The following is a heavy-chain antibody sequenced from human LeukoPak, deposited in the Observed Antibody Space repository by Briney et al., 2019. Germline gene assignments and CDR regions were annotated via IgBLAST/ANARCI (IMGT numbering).Heavy chain of an antibody. CDR3: ARDAEIYCSSTSCQYFDY. CDR2: IYGGGST. J-gene: IGHJ4*02. V-gene: IGHV3-66*01. D-gene: IGHD2-2*01. CDR1: GFTVNSNY. Sequence: GGSLRLSCVASGFTVNSNYMSWVRQAPGKGLEWVAVIYGGGSTYCADSVKGRFTISSDNSKNTLYLQMNSLRAEDAAVYYCARDAEIYCSSTSCQYFDYWGQGTLVTVSS.